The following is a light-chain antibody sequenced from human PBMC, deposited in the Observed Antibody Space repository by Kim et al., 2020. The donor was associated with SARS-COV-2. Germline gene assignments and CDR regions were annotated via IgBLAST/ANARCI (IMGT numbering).Light chain of an antibody. CDR3: CSYAGSYALV. CDR2: DVT. CDR1: SGDIGNYNY. V-gene: IGLV2-11*03. J-gene: IGLJ2*01. Sequence: GQSYPMSCPGASGDIGNYNYVTWYQQHPGKAPNVMIYDVTKRPSGVPDRFSGSKSGNTASLTISGLQAEDEADYHCCSYAGSYALVFGGGTQLTVL.